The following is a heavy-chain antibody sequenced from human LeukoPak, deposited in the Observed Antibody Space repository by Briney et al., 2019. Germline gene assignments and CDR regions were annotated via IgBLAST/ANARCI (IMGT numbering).Heavy chain of an antibody. D-gene: IGHD1-26*01. CDR1: GFKFDDYG. CDR2: ISWNSGSI. Sequence: GGSLRLSCAASGFKFDDYGMHWVRQAPGKGLEWVSGISWNSGSIGYADSVKGRFTISRDNAKNSLYLQMNSLRAEDTALYYCAKDRVGADHDAFDIWGQGTMVTVSS. V-gene: IGHV3-9*01. CDR3: AKDRVGADHDAFDI. J-gene: IGHJ3*02.